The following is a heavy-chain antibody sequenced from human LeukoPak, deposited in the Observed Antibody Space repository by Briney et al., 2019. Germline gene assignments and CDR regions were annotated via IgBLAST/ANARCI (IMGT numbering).Heavy chain of an antibody. D-gene: IGHD2-15*01. Sequence: GGSLRLSCAVSGFIFNSYAMSWVRQAPGKGLEWVSAISASGGSTYYADSVKGRFTIFRDNSKNTLYQQMNSLRAEDTAIYYCAKVVGFYYYSGVDVWGQGTTVTVS. CDR2: ISASGGST. J-gene: IGHJ6*02. V-gene: IGHV3-23*01. CDR1: GFIFNSYA. CDR3: AKVVGFYYYSGVDV.